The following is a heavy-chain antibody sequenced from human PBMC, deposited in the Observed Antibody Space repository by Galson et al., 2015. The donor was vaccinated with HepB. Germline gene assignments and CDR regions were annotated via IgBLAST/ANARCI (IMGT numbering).Heavy chain of an antibody. Sequence: SLRLSCAASGFTFSSYDMHWVRQATGKGLEWVSAIGTAGDTYYPGSVKGRFTISRENAKNSLYLQMNSLRAGDTAVYYCARGGDISSVYYGMDVWGQGTTVTVSS. CDR2: IGTAGDT. D-gene: IGHD2-15*01. J-gene: IGHJ6*02. CDR3: ARGGDISSVYYGMDV. CDR1: GFTFSSYD. V-gene: IGHV3-13*04.